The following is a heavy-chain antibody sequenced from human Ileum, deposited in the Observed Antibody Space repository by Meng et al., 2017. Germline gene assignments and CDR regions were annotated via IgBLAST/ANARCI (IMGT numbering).Heavy chain of an antibody. J-gene: IGHJ4*02. V-gene: IGHV4-34*01. CDR3: AGATIRTYYYGSGSYYFTK. Sequence: QGQLQQWGAGLLKPPATLSPTCAVYDGSFSGYFWSWIRQRPGKGLEWIGEINHSGSTNYTPSLKGRVTISVDTSKSQFSLRLNSVTAADTALYYCAGATIRTYYYGSGSYYFTKWGQGTLVTVSS. D-gene: IGHD3-10*01. CDR2: INHSGST. CDR1: DGSFSGYF.